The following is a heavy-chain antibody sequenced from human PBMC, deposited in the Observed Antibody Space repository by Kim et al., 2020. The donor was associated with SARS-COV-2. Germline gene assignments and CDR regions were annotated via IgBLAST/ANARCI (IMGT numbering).Heavy chain of an antibody. J-gene: IGHJ4*02. CDR2: ISYDGSNK. CDR1: GFTFSSYA. D-gene: IGHD6-13*01. V-gene: IGHV3-30*04. Sequence: GGSLRLSCAASGFTFSSYAMHWVRQAPGKGLEWVAVISYDGSNKYYADSVKGRFTISRDNSKNTLYLQMNSLRAEDTAVYYCARDLNSAGLDYWGQGTLV. CDR3: ARDLNSAGLDY.